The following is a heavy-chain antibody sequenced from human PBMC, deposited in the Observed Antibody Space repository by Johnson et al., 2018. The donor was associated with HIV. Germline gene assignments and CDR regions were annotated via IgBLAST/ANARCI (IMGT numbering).Heavy chain of an antibody. D-gene: IGHD3-22*01. CDR3: ARKLSYYDITGYYGDAFDI. CDR2: IKEDGSED. Sequence: VQLVESGGGLVQPGGSLRLSCAASGFTFSNYWMSWVRLAPGKGLEWLANIKEDGSEDYYVDSLKGRFTISRDNAQNSLYLQMNSLRAEDTALYYCARKLSYYDITGYYGDAFDIWGQGTMVTVSS. V-gene: IGHV3-7*05. CDR1: GFTFSNYW. J-gene: IGHJ3*02.